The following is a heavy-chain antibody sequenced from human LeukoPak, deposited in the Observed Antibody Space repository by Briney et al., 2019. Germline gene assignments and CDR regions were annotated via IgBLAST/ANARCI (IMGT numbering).Heavy chain of an antibody. D-gene: IGHD1-26*01. V-gene: IGHV3-48*01. Sequence: GGSLTLSCAASGFTFSSYIMNWVRQAPGKGLEWVSYISTTSSTIYYADSVKGRFTISRDNAKSSMYLQMNSLRAEDTAVYYCARQVREWELSLDYWGQGTLVTVSS. CDR3: ARQVREWELSLDY. CDR1: GFTFSSYI. CDR2: ISTTSSTI. J-gene: IGHJ4*02.